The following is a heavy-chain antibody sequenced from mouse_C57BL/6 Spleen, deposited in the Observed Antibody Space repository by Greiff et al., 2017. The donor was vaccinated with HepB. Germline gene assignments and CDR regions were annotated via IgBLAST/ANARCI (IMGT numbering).Heavy chain of an antibody. J-gene: IGHJ3*01. CDR1: GYAFSSSW. CDR2: IYPGDGDT. CDR3: ARKSGGGFAY. V-gene: IGHV1-82*01. Sequence: QVQLQQSGPELVKPGASVKISCKASGYAFSSSWMNWVKQRPGKGLEWIGRIYPGDGDTNYNGKFKGKATLTADKSSSTAYMQLSSLTSEDSAVYFCARKSGGGFAYWGQGTLVTVSA.